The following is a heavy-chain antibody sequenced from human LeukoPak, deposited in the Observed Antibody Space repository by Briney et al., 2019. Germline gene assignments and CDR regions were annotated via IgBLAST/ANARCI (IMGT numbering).Heavy chain of an antibody. J-gene: IGHJ4*02. CDR2: IYYSGST. CDR1: GGSISSYY. CDR3: ARGRAMVRGVMTYYFDY. D-gene: IGHD3-10*01. Sequence: PSETLSLTCTVSGGSISSYYWSWIRQPPGKGLEWIGYIYYSGSTNYNPSLKSRVTISVDTSRNQCSLTPRSVTAADTAVYYCARGRAMVRGVMTYYFDYWGQGTLVTVSS. V-gene: IGHV4-59*01.